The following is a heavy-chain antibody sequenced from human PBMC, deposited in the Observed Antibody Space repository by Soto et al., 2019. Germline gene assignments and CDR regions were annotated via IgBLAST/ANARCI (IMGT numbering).Heavy chain of an antibody. J-gene: IGHJ6*02. Sequence: PSETLSLTCAVYGGSFSGYYWSWIRQPPGKGLEWIGEINHSGSTNYNPSLKSRVTISVDTSKNQFSLKLSSVTAADTAVYYCARAQRRSRSYYYYYGMDVWGQGTTVT. CDR1: GGSFSGYY. CDR2: INHSGST. V-gene: IGHV4-34*01. CDR3: ARAQRRSRSYYYYYGMDV. D-gene: IGHD6-13*01.